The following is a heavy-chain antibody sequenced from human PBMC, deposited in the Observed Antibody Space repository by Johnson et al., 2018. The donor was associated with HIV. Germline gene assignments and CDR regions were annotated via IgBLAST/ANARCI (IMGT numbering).Heavy chain of an antibody. CDR3: AKDRNWGRLFDGFDI. D-gene: IGHD7-27*01. CDR2: MSYDGSNK. CDR1: GFTLSTYG. J-gene: IGHJ3*02. Sequence: QVHLVESGGGVVQPGRSLILSCVASGFTLSTYGMHWVRQAPGKGLEWVAVMSYDGSNKYYADSVKGRFTISRDSSKNTLYLQMNSLRPEDTAVYYCAKDRNWGRLFDGFDIWGRGTMVTVSS. V-gene: IGHV3-30*18.